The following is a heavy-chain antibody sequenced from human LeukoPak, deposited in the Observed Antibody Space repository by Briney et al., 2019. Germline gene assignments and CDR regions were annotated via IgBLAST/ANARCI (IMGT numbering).Heavy chain of an antibody. Sequence: KPGESLKISCKASGYSFTTHWIGWVRQMPGKGLEWMGIIYPGDSDTRYSPSFQGQVTISADKSISTAYLQWSSLKASDTAMYYCARLGYYYGSGSYLPGQMGYYYMDVWGKGTTVTISS. J-gene: IGHJ6*03. CDR2: IYPGDSDT. V-gene: IGHV5-51*01. CDR1: GYSFTTHW. D-gene: IGHD3-10*01. CDR3: ARLGYYYGSGSYLPGQMGYYYMDV.